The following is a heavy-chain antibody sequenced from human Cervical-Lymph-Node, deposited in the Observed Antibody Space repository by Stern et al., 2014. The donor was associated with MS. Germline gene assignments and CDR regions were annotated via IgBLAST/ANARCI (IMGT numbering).Heavy chain of an antibody. D-gene: IGHD4-17*01. V-gene: IGHV4-59*08. Sequence: QLQLQESGPGLAKPSETLSLTCTVSGGSISNYYWSWIRQPPGKGLEWIGDIYYSGSTNYNPSLKSRVAMSVDTSKDQFFLNLTSGTAADTGVYYCARRGTTGMDYWGQGTLVTVSS. J-gene: IGHJ4*02. CDR2: IYYSGST. CDR3: ARRGTTGMDY. CDR1: GGSISNYY.